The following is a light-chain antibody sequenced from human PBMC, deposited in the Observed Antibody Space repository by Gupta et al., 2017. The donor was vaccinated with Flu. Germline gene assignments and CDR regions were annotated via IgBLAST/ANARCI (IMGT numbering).Light chain of an antibody. J-gene: IGKJ5*01. Sequence: EIVMTQSPATLSVSPGERATLSCRASQSVSSNLAWYQQKPGQAPRLLIYGASTRATGIPARFSGSASGTEFTLTISILQSEDFAVYYCQQYNNWPITFGPGTRMEIK. CDR2: GAS. CDR1: QSVSSN. V-gene: IGKV3-15*01. CDR3: QQYNNWPIT.